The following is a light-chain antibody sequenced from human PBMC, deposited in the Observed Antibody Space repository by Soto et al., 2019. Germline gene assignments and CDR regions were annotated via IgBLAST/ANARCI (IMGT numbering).Light chain of an antibody. CDR2: LEGSGNY. Sequence: QSVLTQSSSASASLGSSVKLTCTLSSGHSSYIIAWHQQQPGKAPRYLMKLEGSGNYNKGSGVPDRFSGSSSGADRYLTISNLQSEDEADYYCETWDSNTRVFGTGTKVTVL. CDR1: SGHSSYI. V-gene: IGLV4-60*03. J-gene: IGLJ1*01. CDR3: ETWDSNTRV.